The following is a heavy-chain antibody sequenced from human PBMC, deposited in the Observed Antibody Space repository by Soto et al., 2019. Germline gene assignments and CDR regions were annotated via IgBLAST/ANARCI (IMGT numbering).Heavy chain of an antibody. CDR2: MNPNSGNT. CDR1: GYTFTSYD. CDR3: ARENSRRWRFEY. Sequence: QVKLVQSGAEVKKPGASVKVSCKASGYTFTSYDINGVRQATGQGLEWMGWMNPNSGNTGYAQKFQGRVTMTRNTSISTASMELSSLRSEDTAVYSCARENSRRWRFEYWGQGTLVTVSS. V-gene: IGHV1-8*01. J-gene: IGHJ4*02. D-gene: IGHD6-13*01.